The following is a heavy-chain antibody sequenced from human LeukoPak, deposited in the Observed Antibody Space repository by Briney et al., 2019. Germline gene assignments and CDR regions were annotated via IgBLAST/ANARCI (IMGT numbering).Heavy chain of an antibody. CDR3: AKDDGWLYYND. J-gene: IGHJ4*02. D-gene: IGHD3-10*01. CDR2: ISPGGEIP. Sequence: GGSLRLSCAASGFTLSSYWMNWVRQAPGKGLEWVSGISPGGEIPYYADSVKGRFTISRDNSKDTVSLQMHSLRAEDTATYYCAKDDGWLYYNDWGQGTLVTVSS. V-gene: IGHV3-23*01. CDR1: GFTLSSYW.